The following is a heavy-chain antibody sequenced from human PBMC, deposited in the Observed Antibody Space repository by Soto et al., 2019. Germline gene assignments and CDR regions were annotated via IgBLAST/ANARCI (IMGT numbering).Heavy chain of an antibody. CDR2: INHSGST. J-gene: IGHJ5*02. Sequence: PSETLSLTCAVYGGSFSGYYWSWIRQPPGKGLEWIGEINHSGSTNYNPSLKSRVTISVDTSKNQFSLKLSSVTAADTAVYYCARGTTSQYCSGGSCYRMRGKGWFDPWGQGTLVTVSS. CDR3: ARGTTSQYCSGGSCYRMRGKGWFDP. D-gene: IGHD2-15*01. V-gene: IGHV4-34*01. CDR1: GGSFSGYY.